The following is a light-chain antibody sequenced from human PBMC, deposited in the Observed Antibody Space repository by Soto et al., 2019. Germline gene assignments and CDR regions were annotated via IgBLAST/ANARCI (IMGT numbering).Light chain of an antibody. CDR1: SSDVGGYDY. CDR3: STYTDSRTRV. CDR2: EVS. Sequence: QSALTQPASVSGSPGQSITISCTGTSSDVGGYDYVSWYQQHPGKAPKVIIYEVSDRPSGISNRFSGSKSGNTASLTISGLQAEDEADYYCSTYTDSRTRVFGGGTKVTVL. V-gene: IGLV2-14*01. J-gene: IGLJ2*01.